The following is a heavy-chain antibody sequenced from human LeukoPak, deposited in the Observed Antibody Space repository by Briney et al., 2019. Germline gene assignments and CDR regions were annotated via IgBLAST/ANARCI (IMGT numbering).Heavy chain of an antibody. CDR3: AREKDGSGSWWFDP. J-gene: IGHJ5*02. D-gene: IGHD3-10*01. CDR2: INHSGST. V-gene: IGHV4-34*01. Sequence: PSETLSLTCAVYGGSFSGYYWSWIRQPPGKGLEWIGEINHSGSTNYNPSLKSRVTISVDTSKNQFSLKLSSVTAADTAVYYCAREKDGSGSWWFDPWGQGTLVTVSS. CDR1: GGSFSGYY.